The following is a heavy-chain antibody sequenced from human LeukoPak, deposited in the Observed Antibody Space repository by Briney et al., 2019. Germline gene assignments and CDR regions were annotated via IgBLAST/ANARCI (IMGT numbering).Heavy chain of an antibody. V-gene: IGHV1-2*02. Sequence: GASVKVSCKASGYTFTGYYMHWVRQAPGQGLEWVGWINPNSGGTNYAQKFQGRVTMTRDTSISTAYMEMSRLRSDDTAVYYCARDPERYCSGGSCADYWGQGTLVTVSS. D-gene: IGHD2-15*01. J-gene: IGHJ4*02. CDR3: ARDPERYCSGGSCADY. CDR2: INPNSGGT. CDR1: GYTFTGYY.